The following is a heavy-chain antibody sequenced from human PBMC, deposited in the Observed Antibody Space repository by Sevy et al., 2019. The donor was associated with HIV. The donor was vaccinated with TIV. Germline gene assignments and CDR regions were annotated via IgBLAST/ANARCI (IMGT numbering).Heavy chain of an antibody. CDR2: ISSSSSYI. J-gene: IGHJ4*02. V-gene: IGHV3-21*01. D-gene: IGHD3-22*01. Sequence: GGSQRLSCAASGFTFSSYSMNWVRQAPGKGLEWVSSISSSSSYIYYADSVKGRFTISRDNAKNSLYLQMNSLRAEDTAVYYCARDRARYYYDSSGYPIDYWGQGTLVTVSS. CDR3: ARDRARYYYDSSGYPIDY. CDR1: GFTFSSYS.